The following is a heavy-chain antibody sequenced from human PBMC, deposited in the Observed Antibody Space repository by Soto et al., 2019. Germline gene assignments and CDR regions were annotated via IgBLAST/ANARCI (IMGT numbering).Heavy chain of an antibody. D-gene: IGHD4-17*01. CDR2: IIPIFGTA. CDR3: STTVTTPGDFDY. Sequence: ASVKVSCKASGGTFSSYAISWVRQAPGQGLEWMGGIIPIFGTANYAQKFQGRVTITADESTSTAYMELSSLRSEDTAVYYCSTTVTTPGDFDYWGQGTLVTVSS. V-gene: IGHV1-69*13. CDR1: GGTFSSYA. J-gene: IGHJ4*02.